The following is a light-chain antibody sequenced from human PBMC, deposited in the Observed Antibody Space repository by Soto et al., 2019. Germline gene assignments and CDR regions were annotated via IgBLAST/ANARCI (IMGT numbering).Light chain of an antibody. CDR1: SSDIGGYNA. J-gene: IGLJ1*01. CDR3: NSFRVSHLYV. Sequence: ALTQPASVSWSPGQTITISCTGTSSDIGGYNAVSWYQHHPGKAPKLIIYEVTHRPSGVSDRFSASKSGNTASLTISGLQAEDEADYYCNSFRVSHLYVFGTGTKVTV. V-gene: IGLV2-14*01. CDR2: EVT.